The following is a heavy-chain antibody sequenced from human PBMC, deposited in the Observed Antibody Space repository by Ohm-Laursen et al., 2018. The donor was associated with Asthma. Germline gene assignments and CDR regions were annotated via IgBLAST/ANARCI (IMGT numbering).Heavy chain of an antibody. J-gene: IGHJ5*02. V-gene: IGHV3-30-3*01. CDR1: GFTFSSYA. CDR3: ASSRYSYPLA. Sequence: SLRLSCTASGFTFSSYAMHWVRQAPGKGLEWVAVISYDGSNKYYADSVKGRFTISRDNAKSTLYLQMNSLRPEDTTVYFCASSRYSYPLAWGQGTLVTVSS. CDR2: ISYDGSNK. D-gene: IGHD3-16*02.